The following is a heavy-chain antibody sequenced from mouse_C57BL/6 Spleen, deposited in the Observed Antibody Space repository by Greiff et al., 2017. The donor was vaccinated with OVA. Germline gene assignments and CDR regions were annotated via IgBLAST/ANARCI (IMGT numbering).Heavy chain of an antibody. V-gene: IGHV1-62-2*01. Sequence: QVHVKQSGAELVKPGASVKLSCKASGYTFTEYTIHWVKQRSGQGLEWIGWFYPGSGSIKYNEKFKDKATLTADKSSSTVYMELSRLTSEDSAVYFCARHVHYYDYFDYWGQGTTLTVSS. J-gene: IGHJ2*01. D-gene: IGHD2-4*01. CDR1: GYTFTEYT. CDR2: FYPGSGSI. CDR3: ARHVHYYDYFDY.